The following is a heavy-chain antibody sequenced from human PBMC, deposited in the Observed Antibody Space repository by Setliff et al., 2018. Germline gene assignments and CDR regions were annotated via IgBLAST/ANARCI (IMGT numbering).Heavy chain of an antibody. CDR2: IFHTGST. Sequence: SETLSLTCTVSGGSISRYYWIWIRQSPGKGLEWIGYIFHTGSTNYNPSLKSRVTMSVDTSKNQFSLKLSSVTAADTAVFYCARLSGYYFDYWGQGTLVTVSS. V-gene: IGHV4-59*08. CDR1: GGSISRYY. D-gene: IGHD3-22*01. J-gene: IGHJ4*02. CDR3: ARLSGYYFDY.